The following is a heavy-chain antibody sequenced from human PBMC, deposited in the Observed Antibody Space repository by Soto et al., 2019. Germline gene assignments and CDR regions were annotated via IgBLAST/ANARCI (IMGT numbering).Heavy chain of an antibody. CDR1: GGSFSGYY. Sequence: SETLSLTCAVCGGSFSGYYWSWIRQPPGKGLEWIGEINHSGSTNYNPSLKSRVTISVDTSKNQFSLKLSSVTAADTAVYYCAMVSRSSWPYWGQGTLVTVSS. CDR2: INHSGST. J-gene: IGHJ4*02. D-gene: IGHD6-13*01. CDR3: AMVSRSSWPY. V-gene: IGHV4-34*01.